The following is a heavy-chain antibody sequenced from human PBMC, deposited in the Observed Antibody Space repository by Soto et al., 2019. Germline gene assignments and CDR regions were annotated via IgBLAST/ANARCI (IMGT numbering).Heavy chain of an antibody. Sequence: QVHLVQSGAEVKKPGASVKVSCKASGYTFTNYGITWVRQAPGQGLEWMGWISAYNGNTNYAQKLQGRVTITTDTSTSTAYMELRSVRSDDTAVSFCARVSVVITLFRPYYVMDVWGQGTTVTVSS. V-gene: IGHV1-18*01. D-gene: IGHD3-22*01. J-gene: IGHJ6*02. CDR1: GYTFTNYG. CDR3: ARVSVVITLFRPYYVMDV. CDR2: ISAYNGNT.